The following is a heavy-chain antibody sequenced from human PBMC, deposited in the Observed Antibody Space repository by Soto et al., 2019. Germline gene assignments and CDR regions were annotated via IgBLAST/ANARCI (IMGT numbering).Heavy chain of an antibody. CDR3: AKTLIGVTRTWSAP. CDR2: IIPIFGTA. D-gene: IGHD5-12*01. J-gene: IGHJ5*02. V-gene: IGHV1-69*13. CDR1: GGTFNSYA. Sequence: SVKVSCKASGGTFNSYAISWVCQEPGQGLEWMGGIIPIFGTANYAQKFQGRVTITADESTSTAYMELSSLRSEDTAVYYCAKTLIGVTRTWSAPRVKGTLVPVSP.